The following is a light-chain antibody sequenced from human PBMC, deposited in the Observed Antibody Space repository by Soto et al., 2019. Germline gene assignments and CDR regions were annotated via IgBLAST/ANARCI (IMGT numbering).Light chain of an antibody. J-gene: IGKJ3*01. Sequence: DIQLTQSPSFLSASVGERVTITCRASQGFSSYLAWYQQKPGKAPKLLIYAASTLQSGVPSRFSGSGSGTEFTLTISSLQPDDFATYYCQHYNSYPYTFGPGTKVDIK. CDR1: QGFSSY. CDR3: QHYNSYPYT. V-gene: IGKV1-9*01. CDR2: AAS.